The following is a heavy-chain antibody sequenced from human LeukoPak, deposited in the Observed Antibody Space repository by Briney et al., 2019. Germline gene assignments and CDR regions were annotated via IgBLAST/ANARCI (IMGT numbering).Heavy chain of an antibody. D-gene: IGHD3-3*01. CDR2: IYYSGST. CDR3: AGEATGRFYMDV. J-gene: IGHJ6*03. Sequence: PSETLSLTCTVSGGSISSYYWSWIRQPPGKGLEWIGYIYYSGSTDHNPSLKSRVTISIDTSKNQVSLNLTSVTAADTAVYYCAGEATGRFYMDVWGKGTTVTVSS. V-gene: IGHV4-59*01. CDR1: GGSISSYY.